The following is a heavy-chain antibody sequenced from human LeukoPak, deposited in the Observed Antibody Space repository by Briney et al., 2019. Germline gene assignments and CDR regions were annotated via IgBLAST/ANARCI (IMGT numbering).Heavy chain of an antibody. Sequence: PSETLSLTCTVSGGSISSYYWSWIRQPPGKGLEWIGYIYYSGSTKYNPSLKSRATISADTPKNHFSLTLSSVTAADTAVYYCARSDGYGLVGIWGQGTMVTVSS. V-gene: IGHV4-59*12. D-gene: IGHD5-18*01. CDR1: GGSISSYY. CDR3: ARSDGYGLVGI. CDR2: IYYSGST. J-gene: IGHJ3*02.